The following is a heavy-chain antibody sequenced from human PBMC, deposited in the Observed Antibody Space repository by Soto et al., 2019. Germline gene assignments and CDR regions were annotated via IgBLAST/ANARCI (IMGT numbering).Heavy chain of an antibody. CDR2: ISAYNGNT. D-gene: IGHD6-13*01. J-gene: IGHJ4*02. CDR1: GYTFTSYG. V-gene: IGHV1-18*01. Sequence: QVQLVQSGAEVKKPGASVKVSCKASGYTFTSYGISWVRQAPGQGLDGMGWISAYNGNTNYAQKLQGRVTITTDTSTSTAYMELSRLTSADRAVYYCGIDLAASNCDYCGQGTLVTVSS. CDR3: GIDLAASNCDY.